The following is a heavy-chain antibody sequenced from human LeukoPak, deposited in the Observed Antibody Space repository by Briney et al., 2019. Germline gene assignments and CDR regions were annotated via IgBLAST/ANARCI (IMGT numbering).Heavy chain of an antibody. CDR1: GFTFSVYA. CDR3: ARGAGGSTVTTQADY. D-gene: IGHD4-17*01. V-gene: IGHV3-23*01. J-gene: IGHJ4*02. CDR2: FSGSGSST. Sequence: PGGSLRLSCAASGFTFSVYAMSWVRQAPGEGLEWVSTFSGSGSSTYYADSVKGRFTISRDNSKNTLYLQMNSLRAEDTAVYYCARGAGGSTVTTQADYWGQGTLVTVSS.